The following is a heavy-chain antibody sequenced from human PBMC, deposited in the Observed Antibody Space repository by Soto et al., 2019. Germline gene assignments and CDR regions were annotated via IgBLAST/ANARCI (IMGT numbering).Heavy chain of an antibody. CDR3: ARAYQLTYYFDD. Sequence: GGSLRLSCAGSGVTFRGYAVRWVRQTPGKGLEWVTVISDDGSKTYYADSVKGRFSVSRDGSTNMVFLQMSSLRSEDTAVYHCARAYQLTYYFDDWGPGTPVTVSS. CDR1: GVTFRGYA. J-gene: IGHJ4*02. V-gene: IGHV3-30*14. D-gene: IGHD3-9*01. CDR2: ISDDGSKT.